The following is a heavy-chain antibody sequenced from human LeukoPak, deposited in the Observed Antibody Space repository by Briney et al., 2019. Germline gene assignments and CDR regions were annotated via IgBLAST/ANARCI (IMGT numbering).Heavy chain of an antibody. Sequence: AGRSLRLSCAASGFTFSTYFMHWVRQAPGKGLEWVADIASDGSRTFYVESVKGRFTISRDNSKNTLYLQMNSLRAEDTAVYFCARERQDTILHSGAFDIWGQGTMVTVSS. CDR3: ARERQDTILHSGAFDI. CDR2: IASDGSRT. J-gene: IGHJ3*02. V-gene: IGHV3-30-3*01. CDR1: GFTFSTYF. D-gene: IGHD2-21*01.